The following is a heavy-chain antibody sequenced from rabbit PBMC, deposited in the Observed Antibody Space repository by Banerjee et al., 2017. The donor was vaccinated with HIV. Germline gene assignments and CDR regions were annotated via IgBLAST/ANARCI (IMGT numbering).Heavy chain of an antibody. Sequence: QEQLVESGGGLVQPGGSLTLTCTASGFSFSSSDYMCWVRQAPGKGLEWISRIAGSTSGFTYSATWAKGRFTCSKTSSTTVTLQMTSLTVADTATYFCARDTGSSFSSYGMDLWGQGTLVTVS. CDR2: IAGSTSGFT. D-gene: IGHD8-1*01. CDR1: GFSFSSSDY. V-gene: IGHV1S45*01. J-gene: IGHJ6*01. CDR3: ARDTGSSFSSYGMDL.